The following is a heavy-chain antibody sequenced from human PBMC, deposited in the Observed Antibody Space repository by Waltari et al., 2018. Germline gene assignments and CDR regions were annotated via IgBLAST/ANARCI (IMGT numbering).Heavy chain of an antibody. CDR2: INHSGST. V-gene: IGHV4-34*01. CDR1: GGSFSGYY. J-gene: IGHJ6*03. Sequence: QVQLQRWGAGLLKPSETLSRTCAVYGGSFSGYYWSWIRQPPGKGREWLGEINHSGSTNYNPSLKSRVTLAVDTSNNQFSLTAGSVTAAETAVYYCARGAHCSGCGCYDLDHYYYYYDMDVWGKGTTVTVSS. D-gene: IGHD2-15*01. CDR3: ARGAHCSGCGCYDLDHYYYYYDMDV.